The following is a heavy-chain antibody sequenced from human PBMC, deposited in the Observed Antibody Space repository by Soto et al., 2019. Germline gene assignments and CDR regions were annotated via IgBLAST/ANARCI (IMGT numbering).Heavy chain of an antibody. CDR3: ARVGMSGYDFWSGYRYFDY. J-gene: IGHJ4*02. V-gene: IGHV1-46*03. D-gene: IGHD3-3*01. CDR1: GYTFTSYY. CDR2: INPSGGST. Sequence: ASVKVSCKAPGYTFTSYYMHWVRQAPGQGLEWMGVINPSGGSTGYAQKFQGRVTMTRDTSTSTVYMELSSLKSEDTAVYYCARVGMSGYDFWSGYRYFDYWGQGTLVTVSS.